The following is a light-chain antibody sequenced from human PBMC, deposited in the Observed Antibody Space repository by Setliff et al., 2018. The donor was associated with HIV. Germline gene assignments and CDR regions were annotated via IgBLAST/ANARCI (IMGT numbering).Light chain of an antibody. Sequence: LTQPASVSGSPGQSITISCTGSSSDIGDYESVSWYQQHPGEVPKLMIYDVTKRPSGVSNRSSASKSGNTASLTISGLQAEDEAHYCCSYAGGDTWIFGGGTKVTVL. J-gene: IGLJ2*01. CDR2: DVT. CDR3: CSYAGGDTWI. V-gene: IGLV2-23*02. CDR1: SSDIGDYES.